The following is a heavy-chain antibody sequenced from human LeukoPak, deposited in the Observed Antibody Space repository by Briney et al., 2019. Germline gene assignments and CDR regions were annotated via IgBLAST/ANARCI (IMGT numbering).Heavy chain of an antibody. CDR3: ARGYCSSTSCYVGDAFDI. Sequence: ASVKVSCKASGYTFTSYGISWVRQAPGQGLEWMGWISAYNGNTNYAQKLQGRVTMTADTSTGTAYMELRSLRSDDTAVYYCARGYCSSTSCYVGDAFDIWGQGTMVTVSS. CDR2: ISAYNGNT. D-gene: IGHD2-2*01. CDR1: GYTFTSYG. J-gene: IGHJ3*02. V-gene: IGHV1-18*01.